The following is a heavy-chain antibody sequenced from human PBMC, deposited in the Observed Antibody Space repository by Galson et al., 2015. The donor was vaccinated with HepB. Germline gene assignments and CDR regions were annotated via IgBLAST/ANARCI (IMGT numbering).Heavy chain of an antibody. CDR3: ARGGGVGYTHYYGMDV. D-gene: IGHD5-24*01. CDR1: GFTFSSYS. CDR2: ISSSSGYI. J-gene: IGHJ6*02. V-gene: IGHV3-21*01. Sequence: SLRLSCAASGFTFSSYSMNWVRQAPGKGLEWVSSISSSSGYIYYADSVKGRFTISRDNAKNSLYLQMNSLRAEDTAVYYCARGGGVGYTHYYGMDVWGQGTTVTVSS.